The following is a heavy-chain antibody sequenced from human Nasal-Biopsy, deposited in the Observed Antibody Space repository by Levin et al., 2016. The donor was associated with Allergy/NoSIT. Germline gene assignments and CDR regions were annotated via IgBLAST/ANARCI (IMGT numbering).Heavy chain of an antibody. Sequence: GESLKISCAASGFTFTDYGLHWVRQAPGKGLEWVAIVGYDGNDNYYADSVKGRFIISRDNSKDTLFLQMNSLRAEDTAVYYCARDKRSCGDGNCYFYYDYSYGLDVWGQGTTVTVSS. CDR1: GFTFTDYG. J-gene: IGHJ6*02. CDR2: VGYDGNDN. CDR3: ARDKRSCGDGNCYFYYDYSYGLDV. V-gene: IGHV3-33*01. D-gene: IGHD2-15*01.